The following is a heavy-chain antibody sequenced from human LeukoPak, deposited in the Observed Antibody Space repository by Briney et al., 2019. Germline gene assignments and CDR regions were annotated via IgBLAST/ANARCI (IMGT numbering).Heavy chain of an antibody. CDR3: ANQPRTYSSSWSNWFDP. V-gene: IGHV4-38-2*02. Sequence: PSETLSLTCTASGYSISSGYYWGWIRQPPGKGLEWIGSIYHSGSTYYNPSLKSRVTISVDTSKNQFSLKLSSVTAADTAVYYCANQPRTYSSSWSNWFDPWGQGTLVTVSS. CDR1: GYSISSGYY. J-gene: IGHJ5*02. D-gene: IGHD6-13*01. CDR2: IYHSGST.